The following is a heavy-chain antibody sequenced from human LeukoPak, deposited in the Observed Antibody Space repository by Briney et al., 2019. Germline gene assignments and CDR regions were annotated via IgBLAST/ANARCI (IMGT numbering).Heavy chain of an antibody. V-gene: IGHV1-18*01. D-gene: IGHD6-13*01. Sequence: ASVKVSCKASGYTFTSYGISWVRQAPGQGLEWMGWISAYNGNTNYAQKLQGRVTMTTDTSTSTAYMELRSLRSDDTAVYYCARDPHSGEQQLVPEYFQHWGQGTLVTVSS. J-gene: IGHJ1*01. CDR2: ISAYNGNT. CDR3: ARDPHSGEQQLVPEYFQH. CDR1: GYTFTSYG.